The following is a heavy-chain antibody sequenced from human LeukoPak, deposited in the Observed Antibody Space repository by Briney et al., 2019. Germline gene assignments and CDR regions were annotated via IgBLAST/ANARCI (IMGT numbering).Heavy chain of an antibody. CDR1: GYTFTSYY. J-gene: IGHJ5*02. CDR2: INPSGGST. Sequence: ASVKVSCKASGYTFTSYYMHWVRQAPGQGLEWMGIINPSGGSTSYAQRFQGRVTMTRDTSTSTVYMELSSLRSEDTAVYYCARSLSSGWYEGWFDPWGQGTLVTVSS. D-gene: IGHD6-19*01. V-gene: IGHV1-46*01. CDR3: ARSLSSGWYEGWFDP.